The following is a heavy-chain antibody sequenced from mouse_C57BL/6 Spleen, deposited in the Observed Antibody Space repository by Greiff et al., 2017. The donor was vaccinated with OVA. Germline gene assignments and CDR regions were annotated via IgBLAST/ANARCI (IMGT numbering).Heavy chain of an antibody. CDR3: AKSWMDY. Sequence: VKVVESGPELVKPGASVKISCKASGYAFSSSWMNWVKQRPGKGLEWIGRIYPGDGDTNYNGKFKGKATLTADKSSSTAYMQLSSLTSEDSAVYFCAKSWMDYWGQGTSVTVSS. CDR2: IYPGDGDT. V-gene: IGHV1-82*01. CDR1: GYAFSSSW. J-gene: IGHJ4*01.